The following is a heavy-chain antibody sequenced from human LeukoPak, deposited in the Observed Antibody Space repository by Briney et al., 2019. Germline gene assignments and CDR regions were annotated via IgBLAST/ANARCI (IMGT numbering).Heavy chain of an antibody. CDR1: GYSFTSFG. Sequence: ASVKVSCKASGYSFTSFGISWVRQAPGQGLEWMGWISAYNGNTRSAQKFQGRVTMTTDTSTSTAYMELRSLRFDDTAVFYCVRGQGCSSGWCGYYYYGMDVWGQGTTVTVSS. CDR2: ISAYNGNT. V-gene: IGHV1-18*01. CDR3: VRGQGCSSGWCGYYYYGMDV. J-gene: IGHJ6*02. D-gene: IGHD6-19*01.